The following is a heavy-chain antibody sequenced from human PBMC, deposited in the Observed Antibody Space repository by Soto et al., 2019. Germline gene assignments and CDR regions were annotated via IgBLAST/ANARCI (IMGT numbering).Heavy chain of an antibody. D-gene: IGHD3-3*01. CDR1: GYTFTGYY. CDR3: ARSSVRFLEWLVYEDWFDP. J-gene: IGHJ5*02. CDR2: INAGNGNT. V-gene: IGHV1-3*01. Sequence: ASVKVSCKASGYTFTGYYMHWVRQAPGQRLEWMGWINAGNGNTKYSQKFQGRVTITRDTSASTAYMELSSLRSEDTAVYYCARSSVRFLEWLVYEDWFDPWGQGTLVTVSS.